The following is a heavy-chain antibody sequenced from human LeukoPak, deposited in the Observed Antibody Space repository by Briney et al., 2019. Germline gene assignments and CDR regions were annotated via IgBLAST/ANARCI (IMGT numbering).Heavy chain of an antibody. Sequence: PSETLSLTCTVSGGSISSYYWSWIRQPPGKGLEWIGYIYYSGSTNYNPSLKSRVTISVDTSNNQLSLKLSSVTAADTAVYYCASSVGELLSGSQNDAFDIWAKGQWSPSL. D-gene: IGHD3-10*01. CDR2: IYYSGST. CDR1: GGSISSYY. V-gene: IGHV4-59*08. CDR3: ASSVGELLSGSQNDAFDI. J-gene: IGHJ3*02.